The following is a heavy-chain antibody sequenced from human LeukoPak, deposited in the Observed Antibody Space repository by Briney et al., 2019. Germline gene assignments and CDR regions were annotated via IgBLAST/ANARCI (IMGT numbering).Heavy chain of an antibody. CDR3: AQGTPTGYGTSWFDY. V-gene: IGHV3-23*01. D-gene: IGHD6-13*01. CDR1: GFTFSSYA. Sequence: PGGSLRLSCAASGFTFSSYAMSWVRQAPGKGLEWVSLITGSGGNTYSADPGKGRFTISRDNSKNTLYLQKSSLRAEDTARYYCAQGTPTGYGTSWFDYWGQGTLVTVSS. J-gene: IGHJ4*02. CDR2: ITGSGGNT.